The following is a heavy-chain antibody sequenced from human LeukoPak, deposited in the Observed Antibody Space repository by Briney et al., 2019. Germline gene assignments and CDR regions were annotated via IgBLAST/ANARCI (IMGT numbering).Heavy chain of an antibody. Sequence: GGSLRLSCAGSGISLSDAWMSWVRQAPGKGLEWVGRITDKTDGAVIDYTSPVKRRFTMSRDDSGNTLYLRMNSLTTEDTAVYYCTTGTGFHLWGQGTLVTVSS. CDR1: GISLSDAW. CDR3: TTGTGFHL. CDR2: ITDKTDGAVI. V-gene: IGHV3-15*01. J-gene: IGHJ5*02. D-gene: IGHD1-1*01.